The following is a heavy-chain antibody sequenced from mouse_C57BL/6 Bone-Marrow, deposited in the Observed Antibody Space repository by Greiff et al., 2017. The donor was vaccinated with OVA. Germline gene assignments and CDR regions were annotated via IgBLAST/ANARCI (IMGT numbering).Heavy chain of an antibody. V-gene: IGHV5-17*01. CDR2: ISSGSSTI. J-gene: IGHJ1*03. Sequence: EVQLVESGGGLVKPGGSLKLSCAASGFTFSDYGMHWVRQAPEKGLEWVAYISSGSSTIYYADTVKGRFTISRDTATNPLFLHTTSLRSEDTAMYYCARSSYGYFDVWGKGTTVTVSS. CDR1: GFTFSDYG. CDR3: ARSSYGYFDV. D-gene: IGHD1-1*01.